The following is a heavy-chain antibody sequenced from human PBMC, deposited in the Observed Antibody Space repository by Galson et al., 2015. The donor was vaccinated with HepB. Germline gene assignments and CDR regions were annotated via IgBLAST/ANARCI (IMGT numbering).Heavy chain of an antibody. J-gene: IGHJ5*02. Sequence: SLRLSCAASGFTFSNAWMSWVRQAPGKGLEWVGRIKSKTDGGTTDYAAPVKGRFTISRDDSKNTLYLQMNSLKTEDTAVYYCTTDPDIVVVVAANWFDPWGQGTLVTVSS. CDR2: IKSKTDGGTT. D-gene: IGHD2-15*01. CDR1: GFTFSNAW. CDR3: TTDPDIVVVVAANWFDP. V-gene: IGHV3-15*01.